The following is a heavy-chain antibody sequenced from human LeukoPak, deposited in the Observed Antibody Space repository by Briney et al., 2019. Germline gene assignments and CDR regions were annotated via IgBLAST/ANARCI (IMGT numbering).Heavy chain of an antibody. J-gene: IGHJ4*02. V-gene: IGHV1-46*01. CDR1: GYTFTSYY. CDR3: ARDERDVVVVPGAMPY. CDR2: INPSGGST. Sequence: ASVKVSCKASGYTFTSYYMHWVRQAPGQGLEWVGIINPSGGSTTNAQKFQGRVTMTRDTSTTTVYMELSSLRSDDTAMYYCARDERDVVVVPGAMPYWGQGTLVTVSS. D-gene: IGHD2-2*01.